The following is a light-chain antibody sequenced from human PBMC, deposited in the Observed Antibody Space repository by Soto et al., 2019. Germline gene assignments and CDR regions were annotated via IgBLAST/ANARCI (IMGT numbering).Light chain of an antibody. Sequence: DIQMTQSPSSLSASVGDRVTISCRASQSITTYLNWYQQKPGKAPKLLIYVASNLQSGVPSRFSGNGSGTDFFLTISSLQPDDFATYFCQQTYSTPPLTFGGGTQVEIK. CDR1: QSITTY. CDR3: QQTYSTPPLT. CDR2: VAS. V-gene: IGKV1-39*01. J-gene: IGKJ4*01.